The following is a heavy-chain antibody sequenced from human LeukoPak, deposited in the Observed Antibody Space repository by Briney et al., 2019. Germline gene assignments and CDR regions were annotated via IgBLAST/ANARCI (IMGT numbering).Heavy chain of an antibody. CDR3: ARGKGDVYCSGGSCYFRGYFDY. J-gene: IGHJ4*02. Sequence: GGSLRLSCAASGFTFSSYSMNWVRQAPGQALEWVSSISRSSSYIYYADSVKGRFTISRDNAKNSLYLQMNSLRAEDTAVYYCARGKGDVYCSGGSCYFRGYFDYWGQGTLVTVSS. CDR2: ISRSSSYI. D-gene: IGHD2-15*01. CDR1: GFTFSSYS. V-gene: IGHV3-21*01.